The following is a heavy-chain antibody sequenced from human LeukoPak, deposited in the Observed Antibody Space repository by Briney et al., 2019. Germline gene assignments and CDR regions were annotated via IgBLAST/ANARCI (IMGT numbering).Heavy chain of an antibody. CDR1: GGSISSYY. D-gene: IGHD3-16*02. CDR2: IYYSGST. CDR3: ARQQPAYDYVWGSYPSSGFDY. Sequence: PSETLSLTCTVSGGSISSYYWSWIRQPPGKGLEWIGYIYYSGSTNYNPSLKSRVTISVDTSKNQFSLKLSSVTAADTAVYYCARQQPAYDYVWGSYPSSGFDYWGQGTLVTVSS. V-gene: IGHV4-59*08. J-gene: IGHJ4*02.